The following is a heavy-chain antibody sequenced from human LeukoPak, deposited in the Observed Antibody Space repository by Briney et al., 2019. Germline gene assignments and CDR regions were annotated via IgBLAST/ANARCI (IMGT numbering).Heavy chain of an antibody. D-gene: IGHD5-24*01. Sequence: PGGSLRLSCAASGFTFSSYAMHWVRQAPGKGLEWVAVISYDGSNKYSADSVKGRFTISRDNTKNTLYLQINSLRGEDTAVYYCAKGESITSARFESWGQGTLVTVSS. V-gene: IGHV3-30-3*02. CDR3: AKGESITSARFES. J-gene: IGHJ4*02. CDR2: ISYDGSNK. CDR1: GFTFSSYA.